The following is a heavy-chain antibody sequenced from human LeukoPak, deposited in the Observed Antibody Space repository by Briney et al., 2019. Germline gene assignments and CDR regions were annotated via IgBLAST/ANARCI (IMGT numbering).Heavy chain of an antibody. CDR2: IYSGGST. CDR1: GFTVSSNY. Sequence: GGSLRLSCAASGFTVSSNYMSWVRQAPGKGLEWVSVIYSGGSTYYADSVKGRFTISGDNSKNTLYLQMNSLRAEDTAVYYCARIGYSSSSNDYWGQGTLVTVSS. V-gene: IGHV3-53*01. CDR3: ARIGYSSSSNDY. J-gene: IGHJ4*02. D-gene: IGHD6-6*01.